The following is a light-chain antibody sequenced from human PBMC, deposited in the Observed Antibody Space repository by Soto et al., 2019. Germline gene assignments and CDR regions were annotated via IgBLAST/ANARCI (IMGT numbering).Light chain of an antibody. CDR1: SRDVGGYNY. J-gene: IGLJ1*01. Sequence: QSGLAQPASVSGSPGQSITISCTGTSRDVGGYNYVSWYQQHPGKAPKLMIYEVSNRPSGVSNRFSGSKSGNTASLTISGLQAEDEADYYCSSYTSSSTHYVFGTGTKVTVL. V-gene: IGLV2-14*01. CDR2: EVS. CDR3: SSYTSSSTHYV.